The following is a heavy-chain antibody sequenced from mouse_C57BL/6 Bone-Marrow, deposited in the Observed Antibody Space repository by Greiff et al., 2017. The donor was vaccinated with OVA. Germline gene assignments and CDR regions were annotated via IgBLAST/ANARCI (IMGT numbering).Heavy chain of an antibody. Sequence: VQLQQSGPELVKPGASVKISCKASGYTFTDYYMNWVKQSHGKSLEWIGDINPNNGGTSYNQKFKGKATLTVDKSSSTAYMELRSLTSEDSAVYYCARNYGSSYDWYFDVWGTGTTVTVSS. CDR2: INPNNGGT. CDR1: GYTFTDYY. V-gene: IGHV1-26*01. D-gene: IGHD1-1*01. CDR3: ARNYGSSYDWYFDV. J-gene: IGHJ1*03.